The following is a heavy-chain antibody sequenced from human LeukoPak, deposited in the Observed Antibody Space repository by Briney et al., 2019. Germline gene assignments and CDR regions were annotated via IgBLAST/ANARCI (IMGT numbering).Heavy chain of an antibody. D-gene: IGHD2-15*01. CDR1: GFTFSSYW. CDR2: ISGDGSRT. J-gene: IGHJ4*02. CDR3: ARFRGYCIDC. V-gene: IGHV3-74*01. Sequence: GGSLRLSCADSGFTFSSYWMHWVRQAPGNGLVWVSHISGDGSRTSYADSVKGRFTISRDNAKNTLYLQMNSLRDEDTAVYYCARFRGYCIDCWGQGTLVTVSS.